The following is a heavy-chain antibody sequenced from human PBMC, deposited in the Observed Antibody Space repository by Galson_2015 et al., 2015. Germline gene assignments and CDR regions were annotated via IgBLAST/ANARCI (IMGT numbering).Heavy chain of an antibody. V-gene: IGHV5-51*01. Sequence: QSGAEVKKPGESLKISCKGSGYSFTSYWIGWVRQMPGKGLEWMGIIYPGDSDTRYSPSFQGQVTISADKSISTAYLQWSSLKASDTAMYYCARHRPYYCRGKGTSCPETDYWGQGTLVTVSS. CDR1: GYSFTSYW. CDR2: IYPGDSDT. J-gene: IGHJ4*02. CDR3: ARHRPYYCRGKGTSCPETDY. D-gene: IGHD2-2*01.